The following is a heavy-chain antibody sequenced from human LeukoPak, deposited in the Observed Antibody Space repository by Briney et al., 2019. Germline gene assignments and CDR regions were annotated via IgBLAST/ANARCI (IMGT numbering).Heavy chain of an antibody. D-gene: IGHD6-13*01. CDR3: AREVRTAGKIWFDP. V-gene: IGHV4-39*07. CDR2: IYHTGST. J-gene: IGHJ5*02. Sequence: SETLSLTCTVSGGSISTNSNYWGWIRQPPGKGLEWIGTIYHTGSTYYNPSLKSRVTMSVDTSKNQFSLTLSSMTAADTAVYYCAREVRTAGKIWFDPWGQGTLVTVSS. CDR1: GGSISTNSNY.